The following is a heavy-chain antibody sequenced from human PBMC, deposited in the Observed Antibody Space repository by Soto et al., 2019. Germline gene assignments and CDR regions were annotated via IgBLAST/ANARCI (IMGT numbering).Heavy chain of an antibody. J-gene: IGHJ4*02. CDR3: AKDRLRRLRGYFDY. Sequence: QVQLVESGGGVVQPGRSLRLSCAASGFTFSSYGMHWVRQAPGKGLEWVAVISHDGSNKYYADSVKGRFTISIDNSKNTLYLQMNSLRAEDTAVYYCAKDRLRRLRGYFDYWGQGTLVTVSS. CDR1: GFTFSSYG. CDR2: ISHDGSNK. D-gene: IGHD5-12*01. V-gene: IGHV3-30*18.